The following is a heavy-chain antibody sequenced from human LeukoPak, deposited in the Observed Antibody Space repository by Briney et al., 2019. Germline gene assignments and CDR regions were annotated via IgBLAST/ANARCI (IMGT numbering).Heavy chain of an antibody. J-gene: IGHJ4*02. CDR2: IIPIFGTA. CDR3: ARGVSGYYYVGFDY. V-gene: IGHV1-69*13. CDR1: GYTFTSYG. Sequence: GASVKVSXKASGYTFTSYGISWVRQAPGQGLEWMGGIIPIFGTANYAQKFQGRVTITADESTSTAYMELSSLRSEDTAVYYCARGVSGYYYVGFDYWGQGTLVTVSS. D-gene: IGHD3-22*01.